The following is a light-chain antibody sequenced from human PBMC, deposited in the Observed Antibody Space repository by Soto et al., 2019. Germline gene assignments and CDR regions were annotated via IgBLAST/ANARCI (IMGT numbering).Light chain of an antibody. Sequence: QSALTQPASVSGSPGQSITISCTGTSSDVGRYNLVSWYRRHPGKAPKLLIFEVTKRPSGVSHRLSGSKSGNTASLTISGLQAEDEADYCCSSYGGSSTYVFGTGTKVTVL. CDR2: EVT. CDR3: SSYGGSSTYV. V-gene: IGLV2-23*02. CDR1: SSDVGRYNL. J-gene: IGLJ1*01.